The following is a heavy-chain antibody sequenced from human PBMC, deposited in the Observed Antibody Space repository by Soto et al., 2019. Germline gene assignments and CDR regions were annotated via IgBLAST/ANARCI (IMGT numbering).Heavy chain of an antibody. V-gene: IGHV4-38-2*02. D-gene: IGHD1-1*01. CDR3: ARGGFSNSNPESWLDP. CDR2: IFHTGGT. CDR1: GSAISSGYY. J-gene: IGHJ5*02. Sequence: SETLSLTCSVSGSAISSGYYWGWVRQPPGKGLEWIGNIFHTGGTYYNPSLKFRVAISVDMSNNQFSLRLNSVTASDPAIYYCARGGFSNSNPESWLDPLGQGTLVT.